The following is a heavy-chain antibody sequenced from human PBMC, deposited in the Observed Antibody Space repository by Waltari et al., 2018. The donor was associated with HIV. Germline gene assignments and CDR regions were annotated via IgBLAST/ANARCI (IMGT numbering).Heavy chain of an antibody. J-gene: IGHJ5*01. CDR2: ISGSGVTE. Sequence: EVQLLESGGGLVQAGGSLRLSCAASGFTFSNYPMSWIRQAPGKGREWVCGISGSGVTEYYADSVRGRFTISRDDSRNTLDLQMTNLRAEDTAMYYCAKTGYDSGWTFDSWGQGTLVTVAS. V-gene: IGHV3-23*01. CDR3: AKTGYDSGWTFDS. CDR1: GFTFSNYP. D-gene: IGHD6-19*01.